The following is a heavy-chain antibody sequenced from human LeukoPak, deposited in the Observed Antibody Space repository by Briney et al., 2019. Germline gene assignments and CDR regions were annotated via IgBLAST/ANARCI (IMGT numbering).Heavy chain of an antibody. CDR1: GGSISSYY. Sequence: SETLSLTCTVSGGSISSYYWSWIRQPPGKGLEWIGYIYYSGSTNYNPSLKSRVTISVDTSKNQFSLKLSSVTAADTAVYYCARDRTVTPPSGMDVWGQGTTVTVSS. D-gene: IGHD4-17*01. CDR2: IYYSGST. CDR3: ARDRTVTPPSGMDV. J-gene: IGHJ6*02. V-gene: IGHV4-59*01.